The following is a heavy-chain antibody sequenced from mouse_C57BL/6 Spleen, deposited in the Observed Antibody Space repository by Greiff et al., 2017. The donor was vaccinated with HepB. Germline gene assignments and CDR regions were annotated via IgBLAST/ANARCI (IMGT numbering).Heavy chain of an antibody. V-gene: IGHV1-26*01. Sequence: EVQLQQSGPELVKPGASVKISCKASGYTFTDYYMNWVKQSHGKSLEWIGDINPNNGGTSYNQKFTGKATLTVDKSSSTAYMELRSLTSEDSAVYYCARRYDGYVAYWGQGTLVTVSA. CDR2: INPNNGGT. CDR1: GYTFTDYY. CDR3: ARRYDGYVAY. J-gene: IGHJ3*01. D-gene: IGHD2-3*01.